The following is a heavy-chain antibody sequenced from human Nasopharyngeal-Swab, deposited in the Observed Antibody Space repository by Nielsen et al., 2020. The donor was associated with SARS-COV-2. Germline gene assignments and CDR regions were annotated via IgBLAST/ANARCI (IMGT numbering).Heavy chain of an antibody. CDR2: IYSSGST. Sequence: SETLSLTCTVSGCSMNSDNFYWGWIRLPPGKGLDWIGNIYSSGSTYFNPSLKGRVTISLDTSKNQFSLRLYSVTAADTAVYYCASLRDYANYYMDVWGKGTTVTDSS. V-gene: IGHV4-39*07. J-gene: IGHJ6*03. CDR1: GCSMNSDNFY. CDR3: ASLRDYANYYMDV. D-gene: IGHD4-17*01.